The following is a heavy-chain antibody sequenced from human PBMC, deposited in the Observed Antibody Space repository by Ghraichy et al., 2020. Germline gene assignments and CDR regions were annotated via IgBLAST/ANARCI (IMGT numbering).Heavy chain of an antibody. Sequence: GGSLRLSCSASGFTFSRYIMYWVRQAPGKGLEYVSTISATGITTYYVDSVRGRFTISRDNSENTLHLQMSSLRAEDTAVYYCVKGLTTYAFDYWGLGTLGTVSS. D-gene: IGHD2/OR15-2a*01. CDR2: ISATGITT. CDR3: VKGLTTYAFDY. V-gene: IGHV3-64D*09. CDR1: GFTFSRYI. J-gene: IGHJ4*02.